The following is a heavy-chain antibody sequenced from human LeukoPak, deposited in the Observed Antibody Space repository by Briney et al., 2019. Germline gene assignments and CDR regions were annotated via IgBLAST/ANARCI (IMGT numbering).Heavy chain of an antibody. D-gene: IGHD6-13*01. CDR1: GFTFSSYS. Sequence: AGGSLRLSCAASGFTFSSYSMTWVRQAPGKGLEWVSSISTSGTYIYYADSVKGRFTISRDNAKNSLYLQMNSLRAEDTAVYYCARGMFTSSWYPLDFDYWGQGTLVTVSS. J-gene: IGHJ4*02. CDR2: ISTSGTYI. CDR3: ARGMFTSSWYPLDFDY. V-gene: IGHV3-21*01.